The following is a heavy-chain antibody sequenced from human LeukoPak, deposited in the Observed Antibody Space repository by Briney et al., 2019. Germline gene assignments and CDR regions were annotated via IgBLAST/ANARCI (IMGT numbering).Heavy chain of an antibody. D-gene: IGHD3-10*01. CDR1: GGSISSYY. J-gene: IGHJ6*02. Sequence: KPSETLSLTCTVSGGSISSYYWSWIRQPAGKGLEWIGRIYTSGSTNYNPSLKSRVTMSVDTSKNQFSLKLSSVTAADTAVYYCARDSTEGDYYGSGSPALYYYYGMDVWGQGTTVTVSS. CDR3: ARDSTEGDYYGSGSPALYYYYGMDV. V-gene: IGHV4-4*07. CDR2: IYTSGST.